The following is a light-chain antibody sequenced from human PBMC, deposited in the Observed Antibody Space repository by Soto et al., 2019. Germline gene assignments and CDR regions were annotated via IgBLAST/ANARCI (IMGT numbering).Light chain of an antibody. CDR1: SNDIGPYNY. Sequence: QSALTQPRSVSGSPGQSVTISCTGSSNDIGPYNYVSWYQQHPGKAPRLIIYDVDKRPSGVPDRFSASKSGNMVSLTISGLQAEDEAHYHCCSFAVASLHVMFGGGTQLTVL. CDR2: DVD. V-gene: IGLV2-11*01. CDR3: CSFAVASLHVM. J-gene: IGLJ7*01.